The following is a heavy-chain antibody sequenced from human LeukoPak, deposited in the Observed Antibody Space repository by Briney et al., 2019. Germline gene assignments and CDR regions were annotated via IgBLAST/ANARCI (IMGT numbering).Heavy chain of an antibody. J-gene: IGHJ3*02. CDR3: AKARRGSYSSDAFDI. CDR2: ISWNSGSI. Sequence: GRSLRLSCAASGFTFDDYAMHWVRQAPGKGLEWVSGISWNSGSIGYADSVKGRFTISRDNAKNSLYLQMNSLRAEDMALYYCAKARRGSYSSDAFDIWGQGTMVTVSS. D-gene: IGHD2-15*01. V-gene: IGHV3-9*03. CDR1: GFTFDDYA.